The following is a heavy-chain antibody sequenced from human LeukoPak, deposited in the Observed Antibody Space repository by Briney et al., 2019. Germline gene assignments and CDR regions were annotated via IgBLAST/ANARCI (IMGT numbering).Heavy chain of an antibody. CDR1: GFTFSTYW. Sequence: GGSLRLSCAASGFTFSTYWMHWVRQAPGKGLVWVSRISRDGSSTSYADSVKGRFTISRDNAKNTLYLQMNSLRAEDTAVYYCARNDILTGNHFDYWGQGTLVTVSS. J-gene: IGHJ4*02. V-gene: IGHV3-74*01. CDR3: ARNDILTGNHFDY. CDR2: ISRDGSST. D-gene: IGHD3-9*01.